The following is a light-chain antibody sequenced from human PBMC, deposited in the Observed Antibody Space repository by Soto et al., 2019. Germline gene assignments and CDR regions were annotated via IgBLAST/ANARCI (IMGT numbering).Light chain of an antibody. V-gene: IGLV2-14*01. CDR1: SSDVGAYNY. CDR3: SSYTSSSTVV. J-gene: IGLJ3*02. CDR2: DVT. Sequence: QSALTQPASVSGSPGQSVTISCSGSSSDVGAYNYVSWYQRHPGEAPKLMIYDVTNRPSGVSNRFSGSKSGNTASLTISGLQAEDEADYFCSSYTSSSTVVFGGGTKLTVL.